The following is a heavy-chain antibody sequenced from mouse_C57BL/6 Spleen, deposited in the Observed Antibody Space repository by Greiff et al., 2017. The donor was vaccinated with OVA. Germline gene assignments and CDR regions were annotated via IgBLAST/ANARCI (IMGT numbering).Heavy chain of an antibody. Sequence: VQLQQSGAELARPGASVKLSCKASGYTFTSYGISWVKQRTGQGLEWIGEIYPRSGNTYYNEKFKGKATLTADKSSSTAYMELRSLTSEDSAVYFCARRPNDGSSYSYYFGCWGKGATLTVSS. CDR1: GYTFTSYG. CDR2: IYPRSGNT. J-gene: IGHJ2*01. CDR3: ARRPNDGSSYSYYFGC. V-gene: IGHV1-81*01. D-gene: IGHD1-1*01.